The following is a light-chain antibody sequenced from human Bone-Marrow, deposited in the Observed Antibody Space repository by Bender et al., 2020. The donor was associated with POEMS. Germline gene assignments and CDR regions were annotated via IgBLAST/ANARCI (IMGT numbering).Light chain of an antibody. CDR3: ATWDSSLTAVL. V-gene: IGLV1-51*01. Sequence: QSVLTQPPSVSAAPGQNVTISCSGSTSNIGSNYVSWYLHLPTTAPKLLIYGNKKRPSGIPDRFSGSKSGTTATLGITGLQTGDEADYYCATWDSSLTAVLFGGGTKLTVL. J-gene: IGLJ2*01. CDR1: TSNIGSNY. CDR2: GNK.